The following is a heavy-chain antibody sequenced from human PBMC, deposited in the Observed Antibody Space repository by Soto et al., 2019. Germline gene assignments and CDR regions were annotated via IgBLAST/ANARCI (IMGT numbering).Heavy chain of an antibody. CDR2: IGTAGDT. D-gene: IGHD6-6*01. CDR3: ARARSYSSSSGPPYYMDV. V-gene: IGHV3-13*01. Sequence: GGSLRLSCAASGFTFSSYDMHWVRQATGKGLEWVSAIGTAGDTYYPGSVKGRFTISRENAKNSLYLQMNSLRAGDTAVYYCARARSYSSSSGPPYYMDVWGKGTTVTVSS. CDR1: GFTFSSYD. J-gene: IGHJ6*03.